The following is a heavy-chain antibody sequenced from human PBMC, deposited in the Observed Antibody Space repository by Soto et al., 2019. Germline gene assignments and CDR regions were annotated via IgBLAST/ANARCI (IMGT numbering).Heavy chain of an antibody. J-gene: IGHJ6*03. CDR1: GGSFSGYY. D-gene: IGHD6-13*01. V-gene: IGHV4-34*01. Sequence: SETLSLTCAVYGGSFSGYYWSWIRQPPGKGLEWIGEINHSGSTNYNPSLKSRVTISVDTSKNQFSLKLSSVTAADTAVYYCARGRGSSSVASYYYYYYMDVWGKGTTVTVSS. CDR2: INHSGST. CDR3: ARGRGSSSVASYYYYYYMDV.